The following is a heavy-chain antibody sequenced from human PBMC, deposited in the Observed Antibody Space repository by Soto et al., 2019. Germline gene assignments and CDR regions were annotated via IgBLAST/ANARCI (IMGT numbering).Heavy chain of an antibody. J-gene: IGHJ4*02. CDR1: GFTFSPYW. V-gene: IGHV3-7*03. CDR3: ARGPNQDY. CDR2: INNDGSEK. D-gene: IGHD2-8*01. Sequence: EVQLVESGGDLVQPGGSLRLSCVASGFTFSPYWMSWVRQAPGRGLQWVATINNDGSEKYYADSVKGRFTISRDNARDSVYLQLTGLRAEDTAIYYCARGPNQDYWGQGTLVAVSS.